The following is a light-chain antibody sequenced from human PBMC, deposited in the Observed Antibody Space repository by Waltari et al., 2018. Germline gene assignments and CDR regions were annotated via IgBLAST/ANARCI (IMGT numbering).Light chain of an antibody. V-gene: IGKV3-11*01. Sequence: DIVLTQSPATLSLSPGARATLACRARQSVSSYLAGYQQKPGQAPRLLIYDASNRATGIPARFSGSGSGTDFTLTISSLGPEDFAVYYCQQRSNWPPLTFGQGTRLEIK. CDR3: QQRSNWPPLT. CDR2: DAS. J-gene: IGKJ5*01. CDR1: QSVSSY.